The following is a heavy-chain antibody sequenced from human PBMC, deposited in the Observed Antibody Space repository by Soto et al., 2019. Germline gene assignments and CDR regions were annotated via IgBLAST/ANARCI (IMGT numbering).Heavy chain of an antibody. Sequence: PSETLSLTCTVSGGSINNFFWGWIRQPPGKGLEWIGSIYYSGSTYYNSSLKSRGTISVDTSKNQFSLKLTSVTAADTAVYYCARHGTYYPFAYGGQGALVTVSS. J-gene: IGHJ4*02. CDR3: ARHGTYYPFAY. CDR2: IYYSGST. D-gene: IGHD1-26*01. V-gene: IGHV4-39*01. CDR1: GGSINNFF.